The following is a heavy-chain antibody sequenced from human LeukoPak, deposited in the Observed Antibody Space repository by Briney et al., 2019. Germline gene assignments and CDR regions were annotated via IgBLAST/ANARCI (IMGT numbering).Heavy chain of an antibody. CDR1: GFTFSSYW. D-gene: IGHD5-24*01. CDR2: INSDGSST. V-gene: IGHV3-74*01. CDR3: ARGGEMATMGPDY. J-gene: IGHJ4*02. Sequence: GGSLRLSCAASGFTFSSYWMHWVRQAPGKGLEWVSRINSDGSSTSYADSVKGRFTISRDNAKNTLYPQMNSLRAEDTAVYYCARGGEMATMGPDYWGQGTLVTVSS.